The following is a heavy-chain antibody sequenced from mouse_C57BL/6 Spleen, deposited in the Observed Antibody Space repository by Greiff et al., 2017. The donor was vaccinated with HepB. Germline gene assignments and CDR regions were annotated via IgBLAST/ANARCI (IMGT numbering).Heavy chain of an antibody. CDR3: ARVPITTVVAYYFDY. CDR2: FTMYSDAT. J-gene: IGHJ2*01. V-gene: IGHV1-49*01. CDR1: YFAFMASA. Sequence: LQQSGAELVRPGSSVKLSCNDSYFAFMASAMHWVKQRPGHGLEWIGSFTMYSDATEYSENFKGKATLTANTSSSTAYMELSSLTSEDSAVYYCARVPITTVVAYYFDYWGQGTTLTVSS. D-gene: IGHD1-1*01.